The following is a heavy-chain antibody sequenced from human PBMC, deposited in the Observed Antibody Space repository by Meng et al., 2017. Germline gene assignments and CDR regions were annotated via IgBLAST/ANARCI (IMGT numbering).Heavy chain of an antibody. J-gene: IGHJ4*02. Sequence: QVQLQQCGAGLLKPSAALSPTFAGYGGSFSGYYLSWIRQPPGKGLEWIGEINHSGSTNYNPSLKSRVTISVDTSKNQFSLKLSSVTAADTAVYYCARGVRLPDYWGQGTLVTVSS. D-gene: IGHD2-15*01. CDR2: INHSGST. CDR1: GGSFSGYY. CDR3: ARGVRLPDY. V-gene: IGHV4-34*01.